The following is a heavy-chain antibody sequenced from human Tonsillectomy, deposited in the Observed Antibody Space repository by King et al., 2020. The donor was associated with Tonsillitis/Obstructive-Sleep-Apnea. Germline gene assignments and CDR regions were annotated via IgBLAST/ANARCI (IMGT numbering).Heavy chain of an antibody. D-gene: IGHD2-2*01. CDR3: ASELGYCSSTSCHDY. CDR1: GFTFSSYS. Sequence: VQLVESGGGLVKPGGSLRLSCAASGFTFSSYSMNWVRQAPGKGLEWVSSISSSSSYIYYADSVKGRFTISRDNAKNSLYLQMNSLRAEDTAVYYCASELGYCSSTSCHDYWGQGTLVTVSS. J-gene: IGHJ4*02. V-gene: IGHV3-21*01. CDR2: ISSSSSYI.